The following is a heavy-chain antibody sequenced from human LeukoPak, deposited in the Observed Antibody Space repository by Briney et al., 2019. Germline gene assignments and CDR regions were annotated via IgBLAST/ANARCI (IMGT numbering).Heavy chain of an antibody. Sequence: PGGSLRLSCAASGFTFSSYAMHWVRQAPGKGLEWVAVISYDGSNKYYAESVKSRFTISRDNSKNTLYLQMNSLRAEDTAVYYCARDPACSSTSCYAGNWFDPWGQGTLVTVSS. CDR1: GFTFSSYA. D-gene: IGHD2-2*01. J-gene: IGHJ5*02. V-gene: IGHV3-30*04. CDR3: ARDPACSSTSCYAGNWFDP. CDR2: ISYDGSNK.